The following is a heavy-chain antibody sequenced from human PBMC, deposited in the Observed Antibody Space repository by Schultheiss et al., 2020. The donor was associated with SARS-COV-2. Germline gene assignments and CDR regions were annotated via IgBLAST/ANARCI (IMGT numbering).Heavy chain of an antibody. CDR3: TTVGRSGTGSVSYGMDV. V-gene: IGHV3-49*04. D-gene: IGHD3-10*01. CDR2: IRSKAYGGTT. J-gene: IGHJ6*02. CDR1: GFTFGDYA. Sequence: GGSLRLSCTASGFTFGDYAMSWVRQAPGKGLEWVGFIRSKAYGGTTEYAASVKGRFTISRDDSKNTLYLQMNSLKTEDTAVYYCTTVGRSGTGSVSYGMDVWGQGTTVTVSS.